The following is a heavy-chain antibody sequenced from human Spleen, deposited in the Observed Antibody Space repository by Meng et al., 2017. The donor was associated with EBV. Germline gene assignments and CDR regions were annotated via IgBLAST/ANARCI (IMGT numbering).Heavy chain of an antibody. V-gene: IGHV1-69*01. J-gene: IGHJ4*02. D-gene: IGHD3-10*01. CDR3: ASESGRGYTPDY. Sequence: QLWLGQSGAEVKKPVSSMKVACKASGGTFSRYTFSWVRQAPGQGLEWLGGLIPMFGAPNYAQKFQGRVTITADESTSTHYMELSSLRSEDTAVYYCASESGRGYTPDYWGQGTLVTVSS. CDR1: GGTFSRYT. CDR2: LIPMFGAP.